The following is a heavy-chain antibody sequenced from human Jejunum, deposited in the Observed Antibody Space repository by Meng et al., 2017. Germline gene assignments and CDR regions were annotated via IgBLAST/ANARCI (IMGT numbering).Heavy chain of an antibody. J-gene: IGHJ4*02. CDR1: GASISSGYW. V-gene: IGHV4-4*02. Sequence: QGRVQGAGPGLVGPSGTLSLTCAVSGASISSGYWWSWVRQPPGKGLEWIGEIHHGGDTNYNPSLKSRVTISVDKSNNQYSLRLTSVTAADTAMYYCARNGAYSADHWGQGTLVTVSS. D-gene: IGHD2-15*01. CDR3: ARNGAYSADH. CDR2: IHHGGDT.